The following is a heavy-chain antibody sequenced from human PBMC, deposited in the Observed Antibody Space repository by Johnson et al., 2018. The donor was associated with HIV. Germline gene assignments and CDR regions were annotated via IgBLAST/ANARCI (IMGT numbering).Heavy chain of an antibody. CDR2: ISYDGRDA. Sequence: QVQLVESGGGVVQPGTSLRLSCTASGFAFSSYALHWVRQAPGKGLEWVAVISYDGRDAYYADSVKGRFTSSRDNSKNTLYLQMNSLRAEDTAVYYCAREIPQQWLVRRGDFDIWGQGTMVTVSS. CDR3: AREIPQQWLVRRGDFDI. D-gene: IGHD6-19*01. J-gene: IGHJ3*02. V-gene: IGHV3-30*04. CDR1: GFAFSSYA.